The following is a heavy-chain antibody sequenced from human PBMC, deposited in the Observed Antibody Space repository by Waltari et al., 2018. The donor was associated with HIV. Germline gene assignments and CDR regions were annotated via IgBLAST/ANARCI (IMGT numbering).Heavy chain of an antibody. CDR1: GYTFTSYA. D-gene: IGHD4-17*01. J-gene: IGHJ4*02. CDR3: ARLGYGGNSGFDY. CDR2: INAGNGNT. Sequence: QVQLVQAGAEVKKPGASAKVSCKSSGYTFTSYAMHWVRQAPGQRLEWMGWINAGNGNTKYSQKFQGRVTITRDTSASTAYMELSSLRSEDTAVYYCARLGYGGNSGFDYWGQGTLVTVSS. V-gene: IGHV1-3*01.